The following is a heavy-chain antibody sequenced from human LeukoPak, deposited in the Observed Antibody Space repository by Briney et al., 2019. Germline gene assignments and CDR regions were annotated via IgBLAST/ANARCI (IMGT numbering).Heavy chain of an antibody. CDR1: GFTFSDYY. V-gene: IGHV3-11*04. CDR2: ISSDGNSI. Sequence: PGRSLRLSRAASGFTFSDYYMSWIRPAPGKGLEWGSYISSDGNSIYYADSVKGRFTISRDNAKNSLHLQMNSLRRQDPPILYFTMFFSKTSGWYPGGLDYWGQGSLVTVSS. CDR3: TMFFSKTSGWYPGGLDY. D-gene: IGHD6-19*01. J-gene: IGHJ4*02.